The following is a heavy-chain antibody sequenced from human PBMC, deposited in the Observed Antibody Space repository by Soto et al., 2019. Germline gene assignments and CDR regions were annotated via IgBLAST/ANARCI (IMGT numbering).Heavy chain of an antibody. Sequence: GGSLRLSCAASGFTFSSYAMSWVRQAPGKGLEWVSAISGSGGSTYYADSVKGRFTISRDNSKNTLYLQMNSLRAEDTAVYYCATKCGSGGSCYPRGFDYWGQGTLVTVSS. D-gene: IGHD2-15*01. CDR1: GFTFSSYA. V-gene: IGHV3-23*01. CDR3: ATKCGSGGSCYPRGFDY. J-gene: IGHJ4*02. CDR2: ISGSGGST.